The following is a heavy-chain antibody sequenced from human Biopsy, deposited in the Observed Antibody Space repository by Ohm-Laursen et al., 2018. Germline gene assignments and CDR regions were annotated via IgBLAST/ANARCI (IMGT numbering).Heavy chain of an antibody. V-gene: IGHV4-34*01. CDR3: VRGVDYYDPYHYYALDV. D-gene: IGHD3-22*01. J-gene: IGHJ6*02. CDR1: GESFNGYY. CDR2: INHSGRT. Sequence: SQTLSLTCAVYGESFNGYYWSWIRQTPGKGLEWIGEINHSGRTNYNPSLKSRLTISVDTSKNQFSLKVRYVTAADTAVYYCVRGVDYYDPYHYYALDVWGQGTTVTVSS.